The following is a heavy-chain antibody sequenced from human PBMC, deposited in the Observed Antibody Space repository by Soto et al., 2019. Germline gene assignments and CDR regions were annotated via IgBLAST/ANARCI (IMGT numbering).Heavy chain of an antibody. Sequence: ASVKVSCKASGYTFTSYYMHWVRQAPGQGLEWMGIINPGGGSTSYAQKFQGRVTMTRDTSTSTVYMELSSLRSEDTAVYYCARDMIPRYCSGGSCPADYYYYGMDVWGQGTTVTVSS. D-gene: IGHD2-15*01. CDR1: GYTFTSYY. CDR3: ARDMIPRYCSGGSCPADYYYYGMDV. CDR2: INPGGGST. J-gene: IGHJ6*02. V-gene: IGHV1-46*01.